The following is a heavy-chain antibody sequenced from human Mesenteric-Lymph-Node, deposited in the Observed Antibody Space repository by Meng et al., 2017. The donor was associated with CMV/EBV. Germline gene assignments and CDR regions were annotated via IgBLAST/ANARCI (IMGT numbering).Heavy chain of an antibody. D-gene: IGHD1-26*01. J-gene: IGHJ4*02. CDR2: IRSKSYGEKT. CDR1: GFTFDDYS. V-gene: IGHV3-49*04. CDR3: SRFGLVGARIDY. Sequence: GESLKISCTASGFTFDDYSMNWVRQAPGKGLEWVGFIRSKSYGEKTEYAASVKGRFTISRDDSKSIAYLQMDSLKTEDTAVYFCSRFGLVGARIDYWGQGTLVTVSS.